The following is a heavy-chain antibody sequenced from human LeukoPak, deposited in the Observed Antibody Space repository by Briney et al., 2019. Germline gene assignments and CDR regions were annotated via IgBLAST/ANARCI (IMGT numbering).Heavy chain of an antibody. CDR2: ISDSSSTM. V-gene: IGHV3-48*04. Sequence: GGSLRLSCADSGLTFSYYSMNWVRQAPGKGLEWVSYISDSSSTMYYADSVKGRFTISRDNTKNSLYLQMNSLRTEDTAVYYCARERAGNYFDYWGQGTLVTVSS. CDR1: GLTFSYYS. CDR3: ARERAGNYFDY. D-gene: IGHD3-10*01. J-gene: IGHJ4*02.